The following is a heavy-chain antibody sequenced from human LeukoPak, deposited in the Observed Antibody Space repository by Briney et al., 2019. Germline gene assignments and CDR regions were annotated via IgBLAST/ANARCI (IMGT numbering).Heavy chain of an antibody. Sequence: GGSLRLSCDASGFTFSNYGMDWVRQAPGRGLEWVALISYDGSNKYYADSVKGRFTISRDNSKNTLYLQMNSLRAEDTAVYYCAKETYLSLDYWGQGTLVTVSS. CDR3: AKETYLSLDY. J-gene: IGHJ4*02. V-gene: IGHV3-30*18. D-gene: IGHD2/OR15-2a*01. CDR1: GFTFSNYG. CDR2: ISYDGSNK.